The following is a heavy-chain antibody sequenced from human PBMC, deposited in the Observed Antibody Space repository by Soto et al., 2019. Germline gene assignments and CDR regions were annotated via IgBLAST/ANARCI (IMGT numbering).Heavy chain of an antibody. CDR1: GDSISTVDYF. CDR2: IYKSATT. CDR3: ARGRYCLTGRCFPNWFDS. D-gene: IGHD2-15*01. Sequence: NPSETLSLTCSVSGDSISTVDYFWAWIRQPPGQALEYIGYIYKSATTYYNPSFESRVAISLDTSKSQVSLNVTAVTAADTAVYFCARGRYCLTGRCFPNWFDSWGQGTLVTVAS. V-gene: IGHV4-30-4*01. J-gene: IGHJ5*01.